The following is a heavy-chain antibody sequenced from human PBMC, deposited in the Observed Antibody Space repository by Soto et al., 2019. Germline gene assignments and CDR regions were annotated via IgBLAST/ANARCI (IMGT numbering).Heavy chain of an antibody. V-gene: IGHV4-59*01. CDR3: ARSVAVPGAHIDY. CDR2: VYYTGST. D-gene: IGHD6-19*01. J-gene: IGHJ4*02. Sequence: SETLSLTCSVSGGSISGSYWSWIRQSPGKGLEWLGYVYYTGSTNYSPSLRSRVSISVDTSKNEFSLGLSSVTAADTAVYFCARSVAVPGAHIDYWGQGTQVTVSS. CDR1: GGSISGSY.